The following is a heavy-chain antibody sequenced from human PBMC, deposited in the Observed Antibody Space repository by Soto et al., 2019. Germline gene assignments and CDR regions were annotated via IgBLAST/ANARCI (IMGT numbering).Heavy chain of an antibody. Sequence: QVQLVQSGAEVKKPGASVKVSCKASGYTFTSYAMHWVRQATGQRLEWMGWINAGNGNTKYSQKFQGRVTITRDTSASAAYMSLSCLRSEDTAVYYCAGALIAAADFGEEYWGQGTLVTVFS. CDR3: AGALIAAADFGEEY. D-gene: IGHD6-13*01. CDR2: INAGNGNT. J-gene: IGHJ4*02. V-gene: IGHV1-3*01. CDR1: GYTFTSYA.